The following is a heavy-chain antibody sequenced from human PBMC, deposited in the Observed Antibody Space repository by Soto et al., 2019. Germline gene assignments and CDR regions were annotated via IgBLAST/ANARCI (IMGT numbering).Heavy chain of an antibody. CDR3: AREAPSTSDFDY. CDR2: IYYSGST. V-gene: IGHV4-59*01. J-gene: IGHJ4*02. CDR1: GGSISSYY. D-gene: IGHD2-2*01. Sequence: QVQLQESGPGLVKPSETLSLTCTVSGGSISSYYWSWIRQPPGKGLEWIGYIYYSGSTNYNPSLKSRVTISVDTSKNQFSLKLSSVTAADTAVYYCAREAPSTSDFDYWGQGTLVTVSS.